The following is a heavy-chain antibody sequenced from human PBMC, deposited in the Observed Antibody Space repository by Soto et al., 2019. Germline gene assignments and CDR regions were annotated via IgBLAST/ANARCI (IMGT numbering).Heavy chain of an antibody. J-gene: IGHJ6*02. V-gene: IGHV6-1*01. Sequence: PARTLSLTCAISGDSVSSNSAAWNWSRQSPSRGLEWLGRTYYRSKWYNDYAVSVKSRITINPDTSKNQFSLQLNSVTPEDTAVYYCARDRYSSGWSGGDYYYYGMDVWGQGTTVTVSS. CDR3: ARDRYSSGWSGGDYYYYGMDV. CDR1: GDSVSSNSAA. CDR2: TYYRSKWYN. D-gene: IGHD6-19*01.